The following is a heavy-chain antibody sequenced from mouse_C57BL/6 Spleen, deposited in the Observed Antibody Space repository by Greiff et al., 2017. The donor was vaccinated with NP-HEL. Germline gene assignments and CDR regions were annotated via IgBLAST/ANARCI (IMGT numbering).Heavy chain of an antibody. CDR1: GFTFSSYA. D-gene: IGHD1-1*01. CDR2: ISDGGSYT. Sequence: EVKLVESGGGLVKPGGSLKLSCAASGFTFSSYAMSWVRQTPEKRLEWVATISDGGSYTYYPDNVKGRFTISRDNAKNNLYLQMSHLKSEDTAMYYCARDRGLLEGFAYWGQGTLVTVSA. CDR3: ARDRGLLEGFAY. J-gene: IGHJ3*01. V-gene: IGHV5-4*01.